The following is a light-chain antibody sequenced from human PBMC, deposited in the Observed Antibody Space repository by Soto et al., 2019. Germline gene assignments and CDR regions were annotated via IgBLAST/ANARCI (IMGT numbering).Light chain of an antibody. J-gene: IGKJ4*01. CDR3: QQYYTTPPT. Sequence: DIVMTQSPDSLAVSLGERATINCKSSQSVLYSSKNKNCLAWYQQKPGQPPKLLIYWASTRESGVPDRCSGSGSGAYFTLTISSLQAGDVAVYYCQQYYTTPPTFGGGTKVDIK. CDR2: WAS. CDR1: QSVLYSSKNKNC. V-gene: IGKV4-1*01.